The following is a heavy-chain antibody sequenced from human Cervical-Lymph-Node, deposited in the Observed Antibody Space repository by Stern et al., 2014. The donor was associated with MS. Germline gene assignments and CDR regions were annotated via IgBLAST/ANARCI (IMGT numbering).Heavy chain of an antibody. J-gene: IGHJ5*02. CDR1: GFTFSNYW. Sequence: QLVQSGGGLVQPGESLRLSCAVSGFTFSNYWMTWVRQAPGKGLEWVASIKTDGSEKSYVACVKGRFTISRDNAKNSLYLQMNSLRAEDTAVYYCARAVRELGTWGQGTLVTVSS. D-gene: IGHD1-7*01. CDR3: ARAVRELGT. CDR2: IKTDGSEK. V-gene: IGHV3-7*01.